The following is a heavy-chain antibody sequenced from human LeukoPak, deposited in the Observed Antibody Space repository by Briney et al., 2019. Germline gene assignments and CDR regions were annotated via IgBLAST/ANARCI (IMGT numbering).Heavy chain of an antibody. D-gene: IGHD1/OR15-1a*01. Sequence: PSETLSLTCTVSGGSISSYYWGWIRQPPGKGLEWIGSIYYTGSTSYNPSLKSRVTISLDTSKNQFSLKLSSVTAADTAVYYCARAEKLVEQQDSFDYWGQGTLVTVSS. J-gene: IGHJ4*02. CDR2: IYYTGST. CDR3: ARAEKLVEQQDSFDY. CDR1: GGSISSYY. V-gene: IGHV4-39*07.